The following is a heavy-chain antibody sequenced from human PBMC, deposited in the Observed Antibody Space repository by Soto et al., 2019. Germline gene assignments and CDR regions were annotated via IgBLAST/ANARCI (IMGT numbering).Heavy chain of an antibody. CDR3: ARSLGYSSSDWFDP. CDR2: ISTYNGNT. Sequence: QVQLVQSGAEVKKPGASVKVSCKASGYTFTSYGITWVRQAPGQGIEWMGWISTYNGNTNYEQKLQGRVTMTTDTSTSTAYMELRSLRSDDTAVYYCARSLGYSSSDWFDPWGQGTLVTVSS. J-gene: IGHJ5*02. V-gene: IGHV1-18*01. CDR1: GYTFTSYG. D-gene: IGHD6-6*01.